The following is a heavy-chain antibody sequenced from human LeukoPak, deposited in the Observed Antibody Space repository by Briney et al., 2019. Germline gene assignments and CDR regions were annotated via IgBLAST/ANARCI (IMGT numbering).Heavy chain of an antibody. Sequence: ASVKVSCKASGYKFTSYGISWVRQAPGQGLEWMGWITAYNGNTDYAQKFQGRVTMTTDTSTSTAYMEVRSLRSDDTAVYYCARVPASYHYDSSGCDYWGQGTVVTVSS. CDR3: ARVPASYHYDSSGCDY. V-gene: IGHV1-18*01. J-gene: IGHJ4*02. D-gene: IGHD3-22*01. CDR1: GYKFTSYG. CDR2: ITAYNGNT.